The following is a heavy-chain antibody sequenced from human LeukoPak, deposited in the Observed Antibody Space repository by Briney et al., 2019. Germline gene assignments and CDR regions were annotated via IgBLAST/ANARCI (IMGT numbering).Heavy chain of an antibody. CDR3: ARGINYYGSGSYYPDAFDI. V-gene: IGHV1-8*03. CDR1: GYTFTAYY. J-gene: IGHJ3*02. D-gene: IGHD3-10*01. CDR2: MNPNSGNT. Sequence: ASVKVSCKASGYTFTAYYMHWVRQAPGQGLEWMGWMNPNSGNTGYAQKFQGRVTITRNTSISTAYMELSSLRSEDTAVYYCARGINYYGSGSYYPDAFDIWGQGTMVTVSS.